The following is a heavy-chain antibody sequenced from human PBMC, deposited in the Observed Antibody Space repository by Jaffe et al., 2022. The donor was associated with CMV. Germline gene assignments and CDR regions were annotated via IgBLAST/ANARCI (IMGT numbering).Heavy chain of an antibody. J-gene: IGHJ4*02. CDR2: ISSSSSYI. Sequence: EVQLVESGGGLVKPGGSLRLSCAASGFTFSNYNMNWVRQAPGKGLEWVSSISSSSSYIYYGDSVKGRFTISRDNAKNSLYLQMNSLRAEDTAVYYCAREFLHYYDSSGLYYFDSWGQGTLVTVSS. V-gene: IGHV3-21*02. CDR3: AREFLHYYDSSGLYYFDS. D-gene: IGHD3-22*01. CDR1: GFTFSNYN.